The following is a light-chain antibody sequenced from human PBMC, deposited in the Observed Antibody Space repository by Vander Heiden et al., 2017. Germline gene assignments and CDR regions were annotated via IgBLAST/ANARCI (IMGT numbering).Light chain of an antibody. CDR2: DVS. V-gene: IGLV2-14*01. J-gene: IGLJ1*01. CDR3: SSYTSSSTLYV. CDR1: SSDVGGYNY. Sequence: ALPQPASVSGSPGQSITISCTGTSSDVGGYNYVSWYQQHPGKAPKLMIYDVSNRPSGVSDRFSGSKSGNTASLTISGLQAEDEADYYCSSYTSSSTLYVFGTGTKVTVL.